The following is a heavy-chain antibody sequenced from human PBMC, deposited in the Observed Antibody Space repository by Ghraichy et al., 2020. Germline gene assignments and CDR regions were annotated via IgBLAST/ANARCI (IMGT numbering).Heavy chain of an antibody. CDR2: VNWNGDTT. Sequence: GVSLRLSCAASGFTFDSYNLNWVRQAPGKGLEWVAGVNWNGDTTAYADSVRGRFTISRDNAQNSLFLQMNSLRAEDTALYFCTRDGPYYYFGFDIWGQGTTVTVSS. J-gene: IGHJ6*02. CDR3: TRDGPYYYFGFDI. V-gene: IGHV3-20*04. D-gene: IGHD3-16*01. CDR1: GFTFDSYN.